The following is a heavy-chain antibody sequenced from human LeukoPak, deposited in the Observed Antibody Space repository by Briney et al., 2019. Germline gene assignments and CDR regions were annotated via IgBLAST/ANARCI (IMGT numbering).Heavy chain of an antibody. CDR2: ISSSSSYI. J-gene: IGHJ4*02. Sequence: PGGSLRLSCAASGFTFSSYSMNWVRQAPGTGLEWVSSISSSSSYIYYADSVKGRFTISRDNAKNSLYLQMNSLRAEDTAVYYCAGDVVVVAATDTGSDYWGQGTLVTVSS. V-gene: IGHV3-21*01. CDR3: AGDVVVVAATDTGSDY. CDR1: GFTFSSYS. D-gene: IGHD2-15*01.